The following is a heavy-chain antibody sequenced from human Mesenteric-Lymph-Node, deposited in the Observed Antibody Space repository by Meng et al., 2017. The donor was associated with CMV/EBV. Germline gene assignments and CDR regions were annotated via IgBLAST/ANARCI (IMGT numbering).Heavy chain of an antibody. J-gene: IGHJ4*02. CDR3: ARDYGGNAGVY. Sequence: GGSLRLSCAASGFTFSSYAMSWVRQAPGKGLEWVSAISGSGGSTYYADSVKGRFTISRDNAKNSLYLQMNSLRAEDTAVYYCARDYGGNAGVYWGQGTLVTVSS. V-gene: IGHV3-23*01. CDR2: ISGSGGST. CDR1: GFTFSSYA. D-gene: IGHD4-23*01.